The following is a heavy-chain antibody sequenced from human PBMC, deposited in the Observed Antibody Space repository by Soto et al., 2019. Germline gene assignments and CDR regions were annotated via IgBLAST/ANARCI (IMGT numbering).Heavy chain of an antibody. CDR3: ARAEGDMTTVTTFDY. J-gene: IGHJ4*02. D-gene: IGHD4-17*01. Sequence: QVQLVQSGAEVKKPGASVKVSCKASGYTFTGYYMHWVRQAPGQGLEWMGWINPNSGGTNYAQKFQGWVTMTRDTSISTAYMELSRLRSDDTAVYYCARAEGDMTTVTTFDYWGQGTLVTVSS. CDR1: GYTFTGYY. CDR2: INPNSGGT. V-gene: IGHV1-2*04.